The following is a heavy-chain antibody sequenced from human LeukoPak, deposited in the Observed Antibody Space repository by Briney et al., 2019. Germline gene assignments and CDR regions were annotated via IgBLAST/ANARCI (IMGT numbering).Heavy chain of an antibody. Sequence: SETPSLTCAVYGGSFSGYYWSWIRQPPGKGLEWIGEINHSGSTNYNPSLKSRVTISVDTSKNQFSLKLSSVTAADTAVYYCARGRSSGRRRYFDYWGQGTLVTVSS. CDR1: GGSFSGYY. J-gene: IGHJ4*02. CDR3: ARGRSSGRRRYFDY. CDR2: INHSGST. D-gene: IGHD6-19*01. V-gene: IGHV4-34*01.